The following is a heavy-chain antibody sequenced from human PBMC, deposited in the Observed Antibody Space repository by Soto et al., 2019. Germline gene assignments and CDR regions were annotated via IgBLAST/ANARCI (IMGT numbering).Heavy chain of an antibody. J-gene: IGHJ4*02. Sequence: QVQLVQSGTEVKKPGASVRVSCKASGYSFPSYGIAWVRQAPGQGPEWMGWISTSRGHTKYRESLQGRVTMTRDTSTNTVYMELGSLRSDDTAVYYCAREAACSGLSCPWDYWGQGTLVTVSS. CDR1: GYSFPSYG. D-gene: IGHD2-15*01. CDR2: ISTSRGHT. V-gene: IGHV1-18*01. CDR3: AREAACSGLSCPWDY.